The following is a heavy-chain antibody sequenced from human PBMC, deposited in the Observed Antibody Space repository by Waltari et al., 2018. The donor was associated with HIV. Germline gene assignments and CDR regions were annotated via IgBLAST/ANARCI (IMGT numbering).Heavy chain of an antibody. J-gene: IGHJ4*02. CDR1: GFAVINNY. Sequence: EVQLVESGGGLIQPGGSLSHACAAYGFAVINNYMSWVRQAPGKGLEWVSLIYSNATTYYADSVKGRFTISRDNSKNTLYLQMNSLRADDTAVYFCATVLVRTSWVITTAPFDYWGQGTLVTVSS. CDR3: ATVLVRTSWVITTAPFDY. V-gene: IGHV3-53*01. CDR2: IYSNATT. D-gene: IGHD3-22*01.